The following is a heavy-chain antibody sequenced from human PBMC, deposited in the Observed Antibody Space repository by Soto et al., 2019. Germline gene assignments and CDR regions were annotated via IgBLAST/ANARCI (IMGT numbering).Heavy chain of an antibody. CDR1: GGSVSSGSYY. Sequence: WETLSLTCTVSGGSVSSGSYYWSWIRQPPGKGLEWIEYIYYSGSTNYNPSLKSRVTISVDTSKNQFSLKLSSVTAADTAVYYCARDRNWDDFWSGYYPYDPWGQGTLVTVSS. V-gene: IGHV4-61*01. D-gene: IGHD3-3*01. CDR2: IYYSGST. CDR3: ARDRNWDDFWSGYYPYDP. J-gene: IGHJ5*02.